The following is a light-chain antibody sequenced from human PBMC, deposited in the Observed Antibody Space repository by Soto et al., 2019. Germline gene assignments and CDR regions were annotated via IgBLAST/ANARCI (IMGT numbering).Light chain of an antibody. CDR2: AAS. CDR3: QQYYSYPPT. CDR1: QDISSW. J-gene: IGKJ1*01. Sequence: DIQMTQSPSFVSASVGDRVTITCRASQDISSWLVWHQQKPGKAPKLLIYAASTLQSGVPSRFSGSGSGTDFTLTISCLQSEDFATYYCQQYYSYPPTFGQGTKVDNK. V-gene: IGKV1-12*01.